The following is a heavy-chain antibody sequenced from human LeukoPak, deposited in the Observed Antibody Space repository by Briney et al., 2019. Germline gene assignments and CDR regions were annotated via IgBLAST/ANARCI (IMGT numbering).Heavy chain of an antibody. CDR2: ISGSGGST. D-gene: IGHD3-10*01. CDR3: AKEGVVRGVKALGY. V-gene: IGHV3-23*01. CDR1: GFTFSSYA. J-gene: IGHJ4*02. Sequence: GGSLRLSCAASGFTFSSYAMSWVRQAPGKGLEWVSVISGSGGSTYYADSVKGRFTISRDNSKNTLYLQMNSLRAEDTAVYHCAKEGVVRGVKALGYWGQGTLVTVSS.